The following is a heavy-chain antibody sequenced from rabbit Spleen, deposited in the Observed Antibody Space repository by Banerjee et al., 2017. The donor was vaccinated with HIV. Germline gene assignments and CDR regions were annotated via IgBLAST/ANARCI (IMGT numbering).Heavy chain of an antibody. D-gene: IGHD2-1*01. CDR3: ARGSATMTMVIIGFYLSL. CDR1: GFSFSNKAV. CDR2: INAVTGKA. J-gene: IGHJ4*01. V-gene: IGHV1S45*01. Sequence: QERLVESGGGLVKPEGSLKLSCTASGFSFSNKAVMCWVRQAPGKGLEWIACINAVTGKAVYASWAKGRFTISKPSSTTVTLQMTTLTAADTATYFCARGSATMTMVIIGFYLSLWGPGTLVTVS.